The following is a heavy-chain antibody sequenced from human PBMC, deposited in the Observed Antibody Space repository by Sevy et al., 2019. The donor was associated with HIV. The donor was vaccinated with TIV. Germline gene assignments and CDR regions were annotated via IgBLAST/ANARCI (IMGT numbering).Heavy chain of an antibody. V-gene: IGHV3-11*04. Sequence: GGSLRLSCAASGFTFTDYYWGWIRQAPGKGLEWLSHISPSAKTTYYADSVKGRFTISRDNAKKSLFLQMDSLRAEDTAVYYCAGGKYWFDPWGQRTLVTVSS. CDR3: AGGKYWFDP. J-gene: IGHJ5*02. CDR2: ISPSAKTT. CDR1: GFTFTDYY.